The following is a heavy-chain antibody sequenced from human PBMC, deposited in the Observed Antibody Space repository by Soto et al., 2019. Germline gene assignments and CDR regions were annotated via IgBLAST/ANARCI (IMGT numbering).Heavy chain of an antibody. CDR3: AGGIAAAGPEYNWFDP. J-gene: IGHJ5*02. D-gene: IGHD6-13*01. V-gene: IGHV1-3*01. Sequence: GASVKVSCKASGYSFTNYAMHWVRQAPGQRLEWMGWINAGNGNTKYSQNFQGRVTITRDTSASTAYMELSSLRSEDTAVYYCAGGIAAAGPEYNWFDPWGQGTLVTVSS. CDR1: GYSFTNYA. CDR2: INAGNGNT.